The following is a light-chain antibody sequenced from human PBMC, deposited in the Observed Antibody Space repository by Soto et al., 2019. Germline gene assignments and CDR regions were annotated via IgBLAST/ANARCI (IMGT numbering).Light chain of an antibody. CDR2: VAS. CDR3: QQYGSSPKT. CDR1: ETVSSNY. Sequence: EIILTQPPDTLSLSPGERATLSCRASETVSSNYLAWFQQRPVQAPSLLIYVASTRAAGIPDRFSGSGSGTDFTLPISRLEPEDFAVYYCQQYGSSPKTFGRGTKVDIK. V-gene: IGKV3-20*01. J-gene: IGKJ1*01.